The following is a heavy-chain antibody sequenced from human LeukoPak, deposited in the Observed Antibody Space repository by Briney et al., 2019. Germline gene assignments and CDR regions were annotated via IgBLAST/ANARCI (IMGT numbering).Heavy chain of an antibody. V-gene: IGHV3-11*05. J-gene: IGHJ2*01. CDR1: GFTVSSNY. CDR2: IWCSSLYT. CDR3: AREAYDILTGYRSYWYFDL. D-gene: IGHD3-9*01. Sequence: GGSLRLSCAASGFTVSSNYMSWIRQAPGKGLEWVSYIWCSSLYTNYADSVKGRFTISRDNAKNSLYLQMNSLRAEDTAVYYCAREAYDILTGYRSYWYFDLWGRGTLVTVSS.